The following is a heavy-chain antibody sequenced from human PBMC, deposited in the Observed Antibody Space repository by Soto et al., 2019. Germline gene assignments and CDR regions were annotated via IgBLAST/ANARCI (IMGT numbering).Heavy chain of an antibody. V-gene: IGHV3-23*01. CDR1: GFTFSNYA. Sequence: EVQLLESGGGLVQPGGSLRLSCAASGFTFSNYAMSWVRQAPGKGLEWVSGISGSGGTIYYADSVKGRFTISRDNSKNTLYLQMNSLRAEDTAIYFCAKEQVAARRYYYYGMDVWGQGTTVTVSS. CDR3: AKEQVAARRYYYYGMDV. D-gene: IGHD6-6*01. J-gene: IGHJ6*02. CDR2: ISGSGGTI.